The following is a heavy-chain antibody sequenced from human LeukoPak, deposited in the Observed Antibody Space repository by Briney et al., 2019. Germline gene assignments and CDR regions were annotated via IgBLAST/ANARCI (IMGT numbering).Heavy chain of an antibody. CDR2: VSGNGGSA. CDR1: GFTFSSYA. Sequence: GGSLRLSCAASGFTFSSYAMSWVRQAPGKGLEWVSAVSGNGGSAYYADSVKGRFTISRDNSKNTLYLQMNSLRAEDTAVYYCARLGGSTYDYYYGMDVWGQGTTVTVSS. J-gene: IGHJ6*02. D-gene: IGHD1-26*01. V-gene: IGHV3-23*01. CDR3: ARLGGSTYDYYYGMDV.